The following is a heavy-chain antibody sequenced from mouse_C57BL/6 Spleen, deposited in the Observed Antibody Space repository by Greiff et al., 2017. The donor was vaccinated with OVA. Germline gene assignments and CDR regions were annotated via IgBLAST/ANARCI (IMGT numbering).Heavy chain of an antibody. CDR1: GYTFTSYW. CDR2: IDPSDSYT. V-gene: IGHV1-69*01. D-gene: IGHD1-1*01. Sequence: QVQLQQPGAELVMPGASVKLSCKASGYTFTSYWKHWVKQRPGQGLEWIGEIDPSDSYTNYNQKFKGKSTLTVDKSSSTAYMQLSSLTSEDSAVYYCARPNYYGSIFDYWGQGTTLTVSS. J-gene: IGHJ2*01. CDR3: ARPNYYGSIFDY.